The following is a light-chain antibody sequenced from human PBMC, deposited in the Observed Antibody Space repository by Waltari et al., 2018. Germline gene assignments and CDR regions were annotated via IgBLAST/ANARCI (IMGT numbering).Light chain of an antibody. J-gene: IGLJ2*01. CDR1: SSDIGNYNFF. Sequence: QSALTQPASVSGSPGQSITIPCTGTSSDIGNYNFFVAWYQHRPGEAPKLIIYEGNVRPSGVSDRFSGSKSGNAASLTISGLQAEDEAHYYCCSYGVRVFFGGGTKLTVL. CDR3: CSYGVRVF. CDR2: EGN. V-gene: IGLV2-23*01.